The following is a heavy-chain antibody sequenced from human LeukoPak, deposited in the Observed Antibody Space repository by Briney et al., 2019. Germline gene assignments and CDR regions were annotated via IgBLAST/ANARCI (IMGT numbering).Heavy chain of an antibody. D-gene: IGHD3-9*01. V-gene: IGHV4-30-4*01. J-gene: IGHJ4*02. Sequence: SETLSLTCTVSGGSISSGDYYWSWIRQPPGKGLEWIEYIYYSGSTYYNPSLKSRVTISVDTSKNQFSLKLSSVTAADTAVYYCAREDILTGYEDYWGQGTLVTVSS. CDR3: AREDILTGYEDY. CDR2: IYYSGST. CDR1: GGSISSGDYY.